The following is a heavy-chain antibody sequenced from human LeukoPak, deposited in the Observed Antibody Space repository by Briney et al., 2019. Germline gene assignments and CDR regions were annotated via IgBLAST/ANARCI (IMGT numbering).Heavy chain of an antibody. CDR3: AKCGVEDYYYYYYYMDV. J-gene: IGHJ6*03. CDR2: IRYDGSNK. Sequence: GGSLRLSCAVSGFTFSSYGMHWVRQAPGKGLEWVAFIRYDGSNKYYADSVKGRFTISRDNSKNTLYLQMNSLRAEDTAVYYCAKCGVEDYYYYYYYMDVWGKGTTVTISS. CDR1: GFTFSSYG. V-gene: IGHV3-30*02. D-gene: IGHD1-26*01.